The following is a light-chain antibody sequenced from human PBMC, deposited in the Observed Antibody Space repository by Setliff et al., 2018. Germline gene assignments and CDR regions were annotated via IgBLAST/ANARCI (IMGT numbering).Light chain of an antibody. CDR3: SIHRSRGYV. Sequence: QSVLTQPASVSGSPGQSITISCTGTGSDVGTSKYXXXXXXXXXXAPELIXXDVTTRPSVVSNRFSGPKSGNTASLTISGLQAEDEADYYCSIHRSRGYVFGTGTKVTV. CDR2: DVT. V-gene: IGLV2-14*03. CDR1: GSDVGTSKY. J-gene: IGLJ1*01.